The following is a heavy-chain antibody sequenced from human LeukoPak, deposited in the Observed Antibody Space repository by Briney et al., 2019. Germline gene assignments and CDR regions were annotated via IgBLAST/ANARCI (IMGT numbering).Heavy chain of an antibody. V-gene: IGHV4-4*07. Sequence: SETLSLTCTVSGGSISSYYWSWIRQPAGKGLEWIGRIYTSGSTNYNPSLKSRVTMSVDTSKNQFSLKLSSATAADTAVYYCARDGHDYVWGSYRPRYFDYWGQGTLVTVSS. D-gene: IGHD3-16*02. CDR3: ARDGHDYVWGSYRPRYFDY. CDR2: IYTSGST. J-gene: IGHJ4*02. CDR1: GGSISSYY.